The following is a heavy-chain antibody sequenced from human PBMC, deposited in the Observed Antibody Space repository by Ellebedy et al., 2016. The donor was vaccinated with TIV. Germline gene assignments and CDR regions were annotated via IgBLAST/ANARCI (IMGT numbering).Heavy chain of an antibody. V-gene: IGHV4-61*01. D-gene: IGHD3-22*01. J-gene: IGHJ4*02. Sequence: SETLSLTCSVSGGSVSSGSYYWTWIRQPPGKGLEWIGHIYYYGGSTNYNPSLRSRVTISVDTSKNQFYLKLSSVTAADTAVYYCARGSTSYDSTDYFFNYWGRGTLLTVSS. CDR2: IYYYGGST. CDR3: ARGSTSYDSTDYFFNY. CDR1: GGSVSSGSYY.